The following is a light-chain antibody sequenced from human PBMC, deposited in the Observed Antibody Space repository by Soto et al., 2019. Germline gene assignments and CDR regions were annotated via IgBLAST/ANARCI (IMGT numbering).Light chain of an antibody. CDR2: KVS. Sequence: DVVMTQSPLSLPVTLGQPASISCRSNQSPVHSDGIAYFSWFQQRPGRSPRRLIYKVSNRDSGVPARFSGSGSGTDFALTISRVEAEDVGVYYCMQGTHWPITFRQGTRLEIK. CDR3: MQGTHWPIT. V-gene: IGKV2-30*02. CDR1: QSPVHSDGIAY. J-gene: IGKJ5*01.